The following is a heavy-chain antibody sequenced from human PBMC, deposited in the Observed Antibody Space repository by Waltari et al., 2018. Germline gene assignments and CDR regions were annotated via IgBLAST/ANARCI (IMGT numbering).Heavy chain of an antibody. CDR2: INPHSGGT. V-gene: IGHV1-2*02. Sequence: QVQLVQSGAEVKEPGASVKVSCKASGYTFTDYYFHWVRQAPGQGLEGRGWINPHSGGTNYAQNFQGRVTMTKDTSISTAYMELRRLRSNDTAVYYCARREGAYYDDLDYWGQGTLVTVSS. CDR3: ARREGAYYDDLDY. D-gene: IGHD4-17*01. J-gene: IGHJ4*02. CDR1: GYTFTDYY.